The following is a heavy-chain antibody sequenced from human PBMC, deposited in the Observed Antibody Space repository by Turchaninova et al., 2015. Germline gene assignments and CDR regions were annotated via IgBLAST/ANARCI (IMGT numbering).Heavy chain of an antibody. CDR3: TLTGSSLGY. CDR1: GFPFSSYS. CDR2: ISSSSSTI. D-gene: IGHD3-9*01. Sequence: EVQLVESGGGWVQPGGSVGLSCAASGFPFSSYSMNVLRQAPGKGLEWVSYISSSSSTIYYADSVKGRFTTSRDNAKNSLYLQMNGLRAEDTAVYYCTLTGSSLGYWGQGTLVTVSS. V-gene: IGHV3-48*04. J-gene: IGHJ4*02.